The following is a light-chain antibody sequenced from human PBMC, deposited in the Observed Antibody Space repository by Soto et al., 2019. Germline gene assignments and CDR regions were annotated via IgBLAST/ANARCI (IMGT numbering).Light chain of an antibody. V-gene: IGKV3-20*01. CDR1: QSINSRY. CDR2: GTS. J-gene: IGKJ5*01. Sequence: IVFTQSPCTLSLSTGERATLSCRTSQSINSRYLGWYQQKPGQAPRLLIYGTSSRATAIPDRFSGSGSGTDFTLTISRLEPEDFAVYYCQHYGSSLPITFGQGTRLEIK. CDR3: QHYGSSLPIT.